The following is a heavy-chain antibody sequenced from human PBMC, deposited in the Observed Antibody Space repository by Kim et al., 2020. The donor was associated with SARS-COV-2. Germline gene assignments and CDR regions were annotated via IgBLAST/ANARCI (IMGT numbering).Heavy chain of an antibody. D-gene: IGHD1-26*01. V-gene: IGHV3-23*01. CDR1: GFTFSSYA. CDR2: ISGSGGST. J-gene: IGHJ4*02. Sequence: GGSLRLSCAASGFTFSSYAMSWVRQAPGKGLEWVSAISGSGGSTYYADSVKGRFTISRDNSKNTLYLQINSLRAEDTAVYYCAKDRTGSYHSLPEYYFDYWGQGTLVTVSS. CDR3: AKDRTGSYHSLPEYYFDY.